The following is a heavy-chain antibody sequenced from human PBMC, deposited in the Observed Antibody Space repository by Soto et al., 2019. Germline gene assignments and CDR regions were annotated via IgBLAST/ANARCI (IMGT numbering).Heavy chain of an antibody. CDR1: GGTFSSYA. V-gene: IGHV1-69*05. Sequence: QVQLVQSGAEVKKPGSSVKVSCKASGGTFSSYAISWVRQAPGQGLEWMGGIIPIFGTANYAQKLQGRVTSTSDESTSTAYMELSSLRSEDTAVYYCARDGSGDYDAHYYYGMDVWGQGTTVTVSS. J-gene: IGHJ6*02. CDR2: IIPIFGTA. CDR3: ARDGSGDYDAHYYYGMDV. D-gene: IGHD4-17*01.